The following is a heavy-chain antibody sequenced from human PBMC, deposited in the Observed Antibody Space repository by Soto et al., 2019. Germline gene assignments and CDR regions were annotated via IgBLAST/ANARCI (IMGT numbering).Heavy chain of an antibody. CDR2: FTFCGNT. Sequence: PSETLSLTCSASGTSIRHTGDYWACFRQTPGRGLEWIGSFTFCGNTYYSPYLKSRVAIFVDSSKNHFSLKLRSVTASDTSIFYCARHVGGLGDLQYHYYYYCMDVWGQGITVTVSS. V-gene: IGHV4-39*01. CDR1: GTSIRHTGDY. J-gene: IGHJ6*02. CDR3: ARHVGGLGDLQYHYYYYCMDV. D-gene: IGHD1-1*01.